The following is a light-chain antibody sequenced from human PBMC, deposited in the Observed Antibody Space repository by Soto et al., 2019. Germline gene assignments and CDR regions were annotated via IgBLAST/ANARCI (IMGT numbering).Light chain of an antibody. CDR2: TNN. V-gene: IGLV1-44*01. CDR1: SSNIGSNT. Sequence: LTQPPSASGTPGQRVTISCSGSSSNIGSNTVNWYQQLPGTAPKLLIYTNNQRPSGVPDRFSGSKSGTSASLAISGLQSEDEADYYCAAWDDSLNGWVFGGGTKLTVL. CDR3: AAWDDSLNGWV. J-gene: IGLJ3*02.